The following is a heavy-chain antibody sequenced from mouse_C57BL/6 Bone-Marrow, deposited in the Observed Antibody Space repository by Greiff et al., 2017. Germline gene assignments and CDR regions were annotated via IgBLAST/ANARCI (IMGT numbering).Heavy chain of an antibody. J-gene: IGHJ2*01. CDR1: GYAFSSSW. CDR3: ARLRKGY. V-gene: IGHV1-82*01. CDR2: IYPGDGDT. Sequence: ESGPELVKPGASVKISCKASGYAFSSSWMNWVKQRPGKGLEWIGRIYPGDGDTNYNGKFKGKATLTADKSSSTAYMQLSSLTSEDSAVYFCARLRKGYWGQGTTLTVSS.